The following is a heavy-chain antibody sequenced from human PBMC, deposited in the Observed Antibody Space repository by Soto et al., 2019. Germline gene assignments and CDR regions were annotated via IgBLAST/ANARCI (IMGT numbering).Heavy chain of an antibody. Sequence: QVQLQESGPGLVKPSETLSLTCTVSGGSISSYYWSWIWQPPGKGLEWIGYIYYSGSTNYNPSLKSRVTISVDTSKNQFALKLSSVTAADTAVYYCARLLFGAANWFDPWGQGTLVTVSS. D-gene: IGHD3-10*01. CDR1: GGSISSYY. J-gene: IGHJ5*02. V-gene: IGHV4-59*01. CDR2: IYYSGST. CDR3: ARLLFGAANWFDP.